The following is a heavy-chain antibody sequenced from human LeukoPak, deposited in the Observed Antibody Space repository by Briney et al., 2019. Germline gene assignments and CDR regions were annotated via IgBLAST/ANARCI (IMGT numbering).Heavy chain of an antibody. CDR3: ARDDIVVVPAAKYYYYGMDV. Sequence: GGALRLSCAASGFTFSTYSMNWVRQAPGKGLEWVSSISSSSGSIYYADSVKGRFTISRDNAKNSLDLQMNSLRAEDTAVYYCARDDIVVVPAAKYYYYGMDVWGQGTTVTVSS. CDR2: ISSSSGSI. CDR1: GFTFSTYS. D-gene: IGHD2-2*01. J-gene: IGHJ6*02. V-gene: IGHV3-21*01.